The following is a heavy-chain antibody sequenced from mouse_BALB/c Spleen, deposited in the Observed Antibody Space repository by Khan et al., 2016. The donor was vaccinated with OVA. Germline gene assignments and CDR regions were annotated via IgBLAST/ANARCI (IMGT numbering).Heavy chain of an antibody. J-gene: IGHJ4*01. D-gene: IGHD2-14*01. CDR3: ARGGAAYYRNDGGALEY. Sequence: QIQLVQSGPELKKPGETVRISCKASGYTFTTAGIQWVQKMPGKGLKWIGWINTHSGVPKYAEDFKGRFAFSLDISVNTAYLQITNLKNEDTATDFYARGGAAYYRNDGGALEYWGQGTSVTVSA. V-gene: IGHV9-4*02. CDR2: INTHSGVP. CDR1: GYTFTTAG.